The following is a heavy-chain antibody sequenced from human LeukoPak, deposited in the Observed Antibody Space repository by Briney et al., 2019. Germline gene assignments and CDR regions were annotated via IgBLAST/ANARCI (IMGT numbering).Heavy chain of an antibody. Sequence: SETLSLTCTVSGGSISSYYWSWIRRPAGKGLEWTGRIYTSGSTNYNPSLKSRVTMSVDTSKNQFSLKLSSVTAADTAVYYCARASRDIVVVPAAYYYYYYMNVWGKGTTVTVSS. J-gene: IGHJ6*03. V-gene: IGHV4-4*07. CDR2: IYTSGST. D-gene: IGHD2-2*01. CDR3: ARASRDIVVVPAAYYYYYYMNV. CDR1: GGSISSYY.